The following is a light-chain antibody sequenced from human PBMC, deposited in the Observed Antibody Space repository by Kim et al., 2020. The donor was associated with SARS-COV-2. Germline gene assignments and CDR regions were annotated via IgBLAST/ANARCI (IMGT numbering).Light chain of an antibody. J-gene: IGLJ2*01. Sequence: GQSITNSCSGTSSDVSGYNYVSWYQQHPGKAPKLMIYSVSHRPSGVSTRCSGSKSGNTASLTISGLQAEDEADYYCSSYTSSSTVVFGGGTQLTVL. CDR2: SVS. CDR3: SSYTSSSTVV. V-gene: IGLV2-14*03. CDR1: SSDVSGYNY.